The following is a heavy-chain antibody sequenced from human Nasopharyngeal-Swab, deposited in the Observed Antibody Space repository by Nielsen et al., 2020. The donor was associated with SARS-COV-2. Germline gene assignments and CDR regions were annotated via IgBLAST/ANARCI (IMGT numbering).Heavy chain of an antibody. Sequence: GESLKISCAASGFTFSSYGMHWVRQAPGKGLEWVAFIRYDGSNKYYADSVKGRFTISRDNSKNTLYLQMNSLRAEDTAVYYCAKDSRPGSGSYSAWGQGTLVTVSS. CDR1: GFTFSSYG. CDR3: AKDSRPGSGSYSA. V-gene: IGHV3-30*02. J-gene: IGHJ5*02. D-gene: IGHD1-26*01. CDR2: IRYDGSNK.